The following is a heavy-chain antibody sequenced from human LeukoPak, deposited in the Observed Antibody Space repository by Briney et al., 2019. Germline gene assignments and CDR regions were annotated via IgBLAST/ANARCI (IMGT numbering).Heavy chain of an antibody. Sequence: ASVKVSCKASGYKFVNYYIHWVRQAPGQALEWLGWINGNSGGTNSAQKFQGRLTLTRDMSITTAEMELSSLTSDDAAVYYCARANDLWYYAQWGQGTLITVSS. CDR2: INGNSGGT. CDR1: GYKFVNYY. V-gene: IGHV1-2*02. J-gene: IGHJ4*02. D-gene: IGHD2-2*01. CDR3: ARANDLWYYAQ.